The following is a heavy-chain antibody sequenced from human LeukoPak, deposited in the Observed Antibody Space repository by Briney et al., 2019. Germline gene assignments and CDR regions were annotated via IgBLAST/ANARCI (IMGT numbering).Heavy chain of an antibody. CDR2: IYNSGTT. V-gene: IGHV4-59*08. Sequence: SETLSLTCTVSGGSMSDYHWSWIRQPPGKGLEWIGNIYNSGTTNYNPSLKRRVTISIDMSKNQVFLEVTSVTAADPAVYYCARHSAGTTNDYWGQGTLVTVSS. J-gene: IGHJ4*02. CDR3: ARHSAGTTNDY. CDR1: GGSMSDYH. D-gene: IGHD1-7*01.